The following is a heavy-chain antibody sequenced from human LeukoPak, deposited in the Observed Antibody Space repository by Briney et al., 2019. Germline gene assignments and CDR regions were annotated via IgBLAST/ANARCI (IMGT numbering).Heavy chain of an antibody. Sequence: GGSLRLSCAASGFTVSSNYMSWVRQAPGKGLEWVSVIYSGGSTYYADSVKGRFTISRHNSNNTLYLQMNSLRAEDTAVYYCAGASIAALFHYWGPGTLVTVSS. D-gene: IGHD6-6*01. V-gene: IGHV3-53*04. CDR3: AGASIAALFHY. CDR2: IYSGGST. CDR1: GFTVSSNY. J-gene: IGHJ4*02.